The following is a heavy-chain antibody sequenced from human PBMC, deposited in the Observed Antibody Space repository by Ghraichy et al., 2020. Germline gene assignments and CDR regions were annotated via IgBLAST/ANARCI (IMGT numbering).Heavy chain of an antibody. Sequence: ASVKVSCKASGYTFTGYYMHWVRQAPGQGLEWMGWINPNSGGTNYAQKFQGRVTMTRDTSISTAYMELSRLRSDDTAVYYCARDWTDIVVVPGPGDAFDIWGQGTMVTVSS. CDR3: ARDWTDIVVVPGPGDAFDI. D-gene: IGHD2-2*01. J-gene: IGHJ3*02. CDR2: INPNSGGT. CDR1: GYTFTGYY. V-gene: IGHV1-2*02.